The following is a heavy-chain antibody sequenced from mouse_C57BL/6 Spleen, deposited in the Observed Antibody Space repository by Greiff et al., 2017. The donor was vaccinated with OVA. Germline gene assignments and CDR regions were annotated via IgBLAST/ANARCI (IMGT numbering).Heavy chain of an antibody. CDR1: GYAFSSSW. CDR3: ANYDYDVDYFDY. V-gene: IGHV1-82*01. CDR2: IYPGDGDT. D-gene: IGHD2-4*01. J-gene: IGHJ2*01. Sequence: QVQLQQSGPELVKPGASVKISCKASGYAFSSSWMNWVKQRPGKGLEWIGRIYPGDGDTNYNGKFKGKATLTADKSSSTAYMQLSSLTSEDSAVYFCANYDYDVDYFDYWGQGTTLTVSS.